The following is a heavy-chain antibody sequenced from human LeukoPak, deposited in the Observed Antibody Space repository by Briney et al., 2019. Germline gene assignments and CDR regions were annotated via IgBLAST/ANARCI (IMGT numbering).Heavy chain of an antibody. CDR2: IRSSSSTI. V-gene: IGHV3-48*04. Sequence: GGSLRLSCAASGFTFSTYSMNWVRQAPGKGLEWVSYIRSSSSTISYADSVKGRFTISRDNAKNSLYLQMNSLRAEDKAVYYCARVMVNPYSSGWYAFDYWGQGTLVTVSS. CDR1: GFTFSTYS. D-gene: IGHD6-19*01. J-gene: IGHJ4*02. CDR3: ARVMVNPYSSGWYAFDY.